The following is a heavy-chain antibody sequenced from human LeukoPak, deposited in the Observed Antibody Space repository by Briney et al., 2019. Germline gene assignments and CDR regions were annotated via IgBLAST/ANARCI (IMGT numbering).Heavy chain of an antibody. Sequence: SETLSLTCTSSGGSLICYNWCWIRQPAGKGLEWIGRIYSTGSTNYSPSLKSRVTMSVDKSKNQFSLNLSSVTAADTAVYYWARGIAHPYSFDSWGQGTLVTVSS. J-gene: IGHJ4*02. V-gene: IGHV4-4*07. D-gene: IGHD2-21*01. CDR2: IYSTGST. CDR1: GGSLICYN. CDR3: ARGIAHPYSFDS.